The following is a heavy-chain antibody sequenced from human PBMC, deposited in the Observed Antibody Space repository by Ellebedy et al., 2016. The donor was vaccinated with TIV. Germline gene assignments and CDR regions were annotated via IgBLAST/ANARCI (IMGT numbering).Heavy chain of an antibody. CDR1: GFTFSDYY. Sequence: PGGSLRLSCAASGFTFSDYYIRWIRQAPGKGRVWVSRINVDGSSTRYADSVKGRFIISRDNAKNTVYLQRTSLRVEDTAVFYCARGGKYTYGPSDYWGQGTLVTVSS. D-gene: IGHD5-18*01. J-gene: IGHJ4*02. CDR3: ARGGKYTYGPSDY. CDR2: INVDGSST. V-gene: IGHV3-74*01.